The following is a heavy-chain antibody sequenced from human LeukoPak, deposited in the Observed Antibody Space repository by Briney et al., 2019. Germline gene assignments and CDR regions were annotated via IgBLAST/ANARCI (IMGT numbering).Heavy chain of an antibody. CDR2: INPNSGGT. CDR1: GYTFTGYY. Sequence: ASVKVSCKASGYTFTGYYMHWVRQAPGQGLEWMGWINPNSGGTNYAQKFQGRVTMTRDTSISTAYMELSRLRSDDTAVYYCARESGSYYPFDYWGQGTLVTVSS. V-gene: IGHV1-2*02. CDR3: ARESGSYYPFDY. D-gene: IGHD1-26*01. J-gene: IGHJ4*02.